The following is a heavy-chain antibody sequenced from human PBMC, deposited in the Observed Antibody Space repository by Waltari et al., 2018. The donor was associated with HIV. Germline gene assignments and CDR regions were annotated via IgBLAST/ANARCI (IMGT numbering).Heavy chain of an antibody. CDR2: IKQDGSEK. D-gene: IGHD3-10*01. CDR1: GFTFSSYW. V-gene: IGHV3-7*04. Sequence: EVQLVESGGGLVQPGGSLRLSCAASGFTFSSYWMSWVRQAPGKGVEWVANIKQDGSEKYYVDSVNGRLTISRDNAENSLYLQMNSLRAEDTAVYYCARGGFYGSGSKVNWGQGTLVTVSS. CDR3: ARGGFYGSGSKVN. J-gene: IGHJ4*02.